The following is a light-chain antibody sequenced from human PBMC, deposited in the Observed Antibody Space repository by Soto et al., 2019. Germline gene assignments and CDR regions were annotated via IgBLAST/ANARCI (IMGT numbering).Light chain of an antibody. CDR2: ATS. V-gene: IGKV3-15*01. CDR3: QQYGDWPLT. Sequence: EIVLTQSPATLSVSPGERATLSCRASQSVGNNFAWYQQKPGQAPRLLIFATSTRATGVPARFSGSGSGTEFTLTISSLQSEDVAVYYCQQYGDWPLTVGGGAKVEIE. CDR1: QSVGNN. J-gene: IGKJ4*02.